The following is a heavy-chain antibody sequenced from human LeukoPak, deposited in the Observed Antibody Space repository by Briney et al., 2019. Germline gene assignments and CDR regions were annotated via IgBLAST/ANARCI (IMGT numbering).Heavy chain of an antibody. CDR2: INHSGST. J-gene: IGHJ4*02. V-gene: IGHV4-34*01. Sequence: SETLSLTCAVYGGSFSGSYWSWIRQPPGKGLEWIGEINHSGSTNYNPSLKSRVTISVDTSKNQFSLKLSSVTAADTAMYYCARGVRGVITLSYYFDYWGQGTLVTVSS. D-gene: IGHD3-10*01. CDR1: GGSFSGSY. CDR3: ARGVRGVITLSYYFDY.